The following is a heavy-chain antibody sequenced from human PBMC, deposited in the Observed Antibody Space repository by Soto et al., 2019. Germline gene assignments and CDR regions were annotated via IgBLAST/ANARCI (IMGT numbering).Heavy chain of an antibody. D-gene: IGHD1-26*01. CDR3: ARERRGGYKRYFVF. V-gene: IGHV4-59*13. CDR2: ISFSGAT. Sequence: SETLSLTCTVSGVSITSDFCSWTRHTPEKGLDWIGSISFSGATYTNPSLKGRAALSVDTSENHLSLTLNSVTSADTAVYFCARERRGGYKRYFVFWGQRILVTVSS. J-gene: IGHJ4*02. CDR1: GVSITSDF.